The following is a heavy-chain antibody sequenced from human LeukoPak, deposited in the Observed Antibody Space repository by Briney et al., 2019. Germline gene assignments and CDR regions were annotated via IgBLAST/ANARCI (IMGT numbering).Heavy chain of an antibody. CDR3: ARGYCSSLNCPDVPYNWFDP. CDR2: INHSGST. V-gene: IGHV4-34*01. Sequence: SETLSLTCAVYGGSFSGYYWSWIRQPPGKGLEWIGEINHSGSTNYNPSLRSRVTMSVDTSKNHFSLKLSSVTAADTAVYYCARGYCSSLNCPDVPYNWFDPWGQGILVTVSS. D-gene: IGHD2-2*01. J-gene: IGHJ5*02. CDR1: GGSFSGYY.